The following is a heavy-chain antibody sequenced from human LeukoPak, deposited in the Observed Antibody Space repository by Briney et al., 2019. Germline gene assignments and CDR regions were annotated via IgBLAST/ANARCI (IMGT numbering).Heavy chain of an antibody. CDR3: AREKGAISGYWFDP. Sequence: GASVKVSCKASGGTFSSYAIRWVRRAPGQGLEWMEGIIPIFGTANYAQKFQGRVTITTDESTSTAYMELSSLRSEDTAVYYCAREKGAISGYWFDPWGQGTLVTVSS. D-gene: IGHD3-10*01. V-gene: IGHV1-69*05. J-gene: IGHJ5*02. CDR2: IIPIFGTA. CDR1: GGTFSSYA.